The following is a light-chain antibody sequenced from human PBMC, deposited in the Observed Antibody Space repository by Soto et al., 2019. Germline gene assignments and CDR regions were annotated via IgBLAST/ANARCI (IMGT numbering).Light chain of an antibody. CDR3: QQYGSYPFT. J-gene: IGKJ3*01. V-gene: IGKV1-5*03. CDR1: QSISNW. CDR2: MAS. Sequence: DIQMTQSPSTLSASVGDRVTITCRASQSISNWLAWYQQKPGKAPKLLVYMASTLEGGVPSRFSGSASGTEFTLTISSLQPADFATYFCQQYGSYPFTFGPGTKVDIK.